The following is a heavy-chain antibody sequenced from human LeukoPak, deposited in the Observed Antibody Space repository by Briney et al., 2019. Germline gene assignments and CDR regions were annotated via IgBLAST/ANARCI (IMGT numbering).Heavy chain of an antibody. D-gene: IGHD3-9*01. CDR2: ISYDGRKK. V-gene: IGHV3-30*03. J-gene: IGHJ4*02. Sequence: PGGSLRLSCAASGFTFSAYGMHWVRQAPGKGLEWGAVISYDGRKKYYADSVKGRFTISRDDSKSTVFLQMNSLRAEDTAVYYCARGGPRYYDILTGYYSLAFDYWGQGTLVTVSS. CDR3: ARGGPRYYDILTGYYSLAFDY. CDR1: GFTFSAYG.